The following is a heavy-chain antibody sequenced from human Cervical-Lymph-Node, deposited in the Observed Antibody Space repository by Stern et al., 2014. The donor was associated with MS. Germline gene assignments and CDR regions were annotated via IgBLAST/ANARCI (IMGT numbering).Heavy chain of an antibody. CDR3: ARPSNSGLFFQH. D-gene: IGHD6-19*01. CDR2: IYPGDSGT. J-gene: IGHJ1*01. Sequence: EVHLVESGAEVKKPGESLKISCKGSGYSFTTYWIAWVRQMPGRGLEWMGLIYPGDSGTRYSPSFHGPVTISADTYISNDYLQWSSLKASDTAIYYCARPSNSGLFFQHWGQGTLVTVSS. V-gene: IGHV5-51*01. CDR1: GYSFTTYW.